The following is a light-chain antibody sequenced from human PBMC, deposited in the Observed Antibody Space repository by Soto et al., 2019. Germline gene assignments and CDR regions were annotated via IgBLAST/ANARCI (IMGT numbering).Light chain of an antibody. CDR1: SSNIGTNT. V-gene: IGLV1-44*01. CDR2: NNN. Sequence: QSVLTQPPSASGTPGQRVTISCSGSSSNIGTNTVNWYQQLPGTAPKLLIYNNNQRPSGVPDRFSGSKSGTSASLAISGLQSDIEADYYCAAWDDSLNGYVFGIGTKVTV. CDR3: AAWDDSLNGYV. J-gene: IGLJ1*01.